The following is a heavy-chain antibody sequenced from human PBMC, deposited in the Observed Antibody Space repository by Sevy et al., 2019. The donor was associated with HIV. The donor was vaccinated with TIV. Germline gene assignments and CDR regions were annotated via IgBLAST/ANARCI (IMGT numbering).Heavy chain of an antibody. Sequence: GGSLRLSCAASTFSVTDNYMSWVRQAPGKGLEWVSTIYSGGSTFYADSVKGRFTISRDNSKNTLYLQMNSLRAEDTAVYYCARDRYYDASGYYYYYGLDVWGQGTTVTVPS. J-gene: IGHJ6*02. V-gene: IGHV3-66*01. CDR3: ARDRYYDASGYYYYYGLDV. CDR2: IYSGGST. D-gene: IGHD3-22*01. CDR1: TFSVTDNY.